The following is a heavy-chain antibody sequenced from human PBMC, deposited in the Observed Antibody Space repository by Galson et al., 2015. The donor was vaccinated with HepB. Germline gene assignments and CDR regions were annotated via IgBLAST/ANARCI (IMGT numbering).Heavy chain of an antibody. CDR3: ANLRYSSSWYLLNPYSSGWSSFDY. V-gene: IGHV3-23*01. D-gene: IGHD6-13*01. CDR1: GFTFSSYA. J-gene: IGHJ4*02. CDR2: ISGSGGST. Sequence: SLRLSCAASGFTFSSYAMSWVRQAPGKGLEWVSAISGSGGSTYYADSVKGRFTISRDNYKNTLYLQMNSLRAEDTAVYYCANLRYSSSWYLLNPYSSGWSSFDYWGQGTLVTVSS.